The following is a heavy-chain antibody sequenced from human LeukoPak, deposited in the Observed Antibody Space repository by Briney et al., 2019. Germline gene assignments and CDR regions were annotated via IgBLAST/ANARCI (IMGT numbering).Heavy chain of an antibody. D-gene: IGHD5-24*01. CDR3: ARGRDGYKH. CDR1: GFNFRDYY. V-gene: IGHV3-11*01. CDR2: ITASGRST. Sequence: GGSLGLSCTVSGFNFRDYYMSWIRQAPGMGLEWVSYITASGRSTYVADSLKDRFTISRDNANKSLYLHMTDLRVEDTATYFCARGRDGYKHWGLGTLVTVSS. J-gene: IGHJ4*02.